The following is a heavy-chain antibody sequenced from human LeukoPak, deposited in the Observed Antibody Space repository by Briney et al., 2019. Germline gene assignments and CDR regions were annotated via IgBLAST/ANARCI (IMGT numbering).Heavy chain of an antibody. D-gene: IGHD7-27*01. J-gene: IGHJ4*02. Sequence: TGGSLRLSCAASGFTFSNYAMHWVRQAPGKGLEWVAVISYDGNNKYYADSVQGRFTISRDNSNNTLYLQMNSLRAEDTAVYYCAREVTGTNGYWGQGTLVTVSS. CDR2: ISYDGNNK. CDR1: GFTFSNYA. V-gene: IGHV3-30*04. CDR3: AREVTGTNGY.